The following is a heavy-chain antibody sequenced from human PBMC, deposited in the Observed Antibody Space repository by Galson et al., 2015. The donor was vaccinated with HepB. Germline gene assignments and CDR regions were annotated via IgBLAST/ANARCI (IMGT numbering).Heavy chain of an antibody. CDR3: ARDASCSGGVCYPRFYFDY. CDR2: ISTSGSTI. D-gene: IGHD2-15*01. J-gene: IGHJ4*02. V-gene: IGHV3-11*01. Sequence: SLRLSCAASGFTFSDYFMTWVRQAPGKGLERVAYISTSGSTIYYADSVKGRFTISRDYARNSLYLQMNSLTADDTAVYYCARDASCSGGVCYPRFYFDYWGQRTLVTVST. CDR1: GFTFSDYF.